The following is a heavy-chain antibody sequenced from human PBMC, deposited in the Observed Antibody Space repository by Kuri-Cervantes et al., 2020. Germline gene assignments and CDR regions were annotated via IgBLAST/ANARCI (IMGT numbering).Heavy chain of an antibody. D-gene: IGHD4-23*01. CDR3: ARVFDYGGTPSLFDY. CDR2: IIPIFGTA. Sequence: SVKVSCKASGGTFSSYAISWVRQAPGQGLEWMGGIIPIFGTANYAQKFQGRVTITADESTSTAYMELSSLRSEDTAVYYCARVFDYGGTPSLFDYWGQGTLVTVSS. J-gene: IGHJ4*02. CDR1: GGTFSSYA. V-gene: IGHV1-69*13.